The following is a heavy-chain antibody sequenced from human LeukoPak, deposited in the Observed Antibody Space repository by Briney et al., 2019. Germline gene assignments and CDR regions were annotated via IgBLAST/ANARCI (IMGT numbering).Heavy chain of an antibody. V-gene: IGHV3-23*01. CDR2: ISGSGGST. Sequence: GGSLRLSCAASGFTFSSYAMSWVRQAPGKGLEWVSAISGSGGSTYYADSVKGRFTISRDNSKNTLYLQMNSLRAEDTAVYYSAKMTESSGWTVKDFDYWGQGTLVTVSS. J-gene: IGHJ4*02. D-gene: IGHD6-19*01. CDR1: GFTFSSYA. CDR3: AKMTESSGWTVKDFDY.